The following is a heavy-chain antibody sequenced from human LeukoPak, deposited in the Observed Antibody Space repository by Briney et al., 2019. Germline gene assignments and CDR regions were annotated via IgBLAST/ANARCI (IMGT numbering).Heavy chain of an antibody. CDR3: AKLKSGLRSGFDY. V-gene: IGHV3-30-3*02. CDR1: GFTFNNYA. CDR2: ISFDGNTK. J-gene: IGHJ4*02. Sequence: GGSLRLSCAASGFTFNNYAMHWVRQAPGKGLEWVAVISFDGNTKYYVDSVKGRFSISRDNSRNTLHLQMSSLRIEDTGLYYCAKLKSGLRSGFDYWGQGTLVTVSS. D-gene: IGHD5-12*01.